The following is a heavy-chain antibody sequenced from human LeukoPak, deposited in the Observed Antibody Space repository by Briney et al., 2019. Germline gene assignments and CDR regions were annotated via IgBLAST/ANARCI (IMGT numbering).Heavy chain of an antibody. CDR2: ISYDGSNK. J-gene: IGHJ6*02. CDR3: ARGDTYCSSISCPRLYYGMDV. Sequence: GGSLRLSCAASGFTFSSYAMHWVRRAPGKGLEWVAVISYDGSNKYYADSVKGRFTISRDNSKNTLYLQMNSLRAEDTAVYYCARGDTYCSSISCPRLYYGMDVWGQGTTVTVSS. V-gene: IGHV3-30-3*01. D-gene: IGHD2-2*01. CDR1: GFTFSSYA.